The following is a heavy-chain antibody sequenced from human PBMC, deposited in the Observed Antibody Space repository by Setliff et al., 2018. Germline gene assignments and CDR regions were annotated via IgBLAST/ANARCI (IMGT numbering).Heavy chain of an antibody. Sequence: AGGSLRLSCAASGFTFNKYGMHWVRQAPGKGLEWVAFTRHDGSYKYYTDSVKGRFTISRDNSRNTLFLQMNSLRADDTALYYCAKAGSEHVVVVTGGYFDYWGQGILVTVSS. D-gene: IGHD2-21*02. CDR3: AKAGSEHVVVVTGGYFDY. V-gene: IGHV3-30*02. J-gene: IGHJ4*02. CDR2: TRHDGSYK. CDR1: GFTFNKYG.